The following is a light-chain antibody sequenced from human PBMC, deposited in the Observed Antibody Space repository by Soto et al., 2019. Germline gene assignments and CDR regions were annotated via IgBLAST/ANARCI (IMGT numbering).Light chain of an antibody. CDR2: TAS. J-gene: IGKJ4*01. CDR3: IQDYNYPLT. CDR1: QGIRSE. V-gene: IGKV1-6*01. Sequence: AIQITKPPSTPSASVGGRDTITCRASQGIRSELGWYQQKPGKAPNLLIYTASTLQSGVPSRFSGSGSGTDFTLTISSLQPEDFATYYCIQDYNYPLTFGGGTKVDNK.